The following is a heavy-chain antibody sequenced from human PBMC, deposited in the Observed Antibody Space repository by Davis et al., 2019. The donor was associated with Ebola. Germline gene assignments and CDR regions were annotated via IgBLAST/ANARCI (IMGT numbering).Heavy chain of an antibody. CDR2: ISWDGRST. Sequence: GGSLRLSCAASGFTFGDYAMHWVRQAPGKGLEWVSLISWDGRSTAYADSVRDRFSISRDNSRSFLYLQMNSLRAEDTAVYYCARDNWNSFDYWGQGTLVTVSS. CDR1: GFTFGDYA. V-gene: IGHV3-43D*03. CDR3: ARDNWNSFDY. J-gene: IGHJ4*02. D-gene: IGHD1-1*01.